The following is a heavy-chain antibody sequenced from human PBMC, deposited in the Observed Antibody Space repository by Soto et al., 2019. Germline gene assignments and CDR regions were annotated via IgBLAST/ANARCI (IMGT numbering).Heavy chain of an antibody. CDR1: GGSLRDNY. D-gene: IGHD3-10*01. CDR3: ATSFWFGTQPEI. Sequence: QVQLQQWGAGLLKPSETLSLSCAVSGGSLRDNYWTWFRQPPGKGLEWIGEISPSGTTKYTPSLKSRATISVDTSKTQISRNVTSVTAANTLVYFCATSFWFGTQPEIWGQATRVTVSS. CDR2: ISPSGTT. V-gene: IGHV4-34*01. J-gene: IGHJ4*02.